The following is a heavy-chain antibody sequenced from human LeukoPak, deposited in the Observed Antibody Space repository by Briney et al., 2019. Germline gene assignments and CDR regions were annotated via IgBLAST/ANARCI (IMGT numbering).Heavy chain of an antibody. D-gene: IGHD5-18*01. Sequence: ASVTVSCMASGYTFTSYGISWVRPAPGQGLAWVGWISAYNGNTNYAQKLQGRVTMTTDTSTSTAYMELRSLRSDDTAVYDCARASPKYSYGPYAFDIWGQGTMVTVSS. CDR1: GYTFTSYG. CDR3: ARASPKYSYGPYAFDI. V-gene: IGHV1-18*01. CDR2: ISAYNGNT. J-gene: IGHJ3*02.